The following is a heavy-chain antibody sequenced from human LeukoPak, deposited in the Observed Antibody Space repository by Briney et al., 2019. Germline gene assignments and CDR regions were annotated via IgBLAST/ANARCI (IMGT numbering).Heavy chain of an antibody. Sequence: GASVKVSCKASGYTFTGYYMHWVRQAPGQGLEWMGWISAYNGYTKYAQKVQGRVTMTKDTSTSTAYMELRSLRSDDTAVYYCARCSPPHYYYDRSGYYGYYFDYWGQGTLVTVSS. CDR3: ARCSPPHYYYDRSGYYGYYFDY. V-gene: IGHV1-18*04. CDR2: ISAYNGYT. J-gene: IGHJ4*02. D-gene: IGHD3-22*01. CDR1: GYTFTGYY.